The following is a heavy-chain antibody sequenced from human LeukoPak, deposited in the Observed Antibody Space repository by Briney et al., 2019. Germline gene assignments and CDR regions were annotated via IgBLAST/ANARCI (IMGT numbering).Heavy chain of an antibody. CDR3: ARDGGGIYCSSTSCYLSWFDP. CDR1: GGSISSSSYY. V-gene: IGHV4-39*07. Sequence: SETLSLTCTVSGGSISSSSYYWGWIRQPPGKGLEWIGSIYYSGSTYYNPSLKSRVTISVDTSKNQFSLKLSSVTAADTAVYYCARDGGGIYCSSTSCYLSWFDPWGQGTLVTVSS. D-gene: IGHD2-2*01. J-gene: IGHJ5*02. CDR2: IYYSGST.